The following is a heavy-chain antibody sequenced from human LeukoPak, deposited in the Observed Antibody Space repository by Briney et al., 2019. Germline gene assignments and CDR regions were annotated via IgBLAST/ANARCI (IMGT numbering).Heavy chain of an antibody. D-gene: IGHD1-26*01. CDR2: ISGSGGST. V-gene: IGHV3-23*01. J-gene: IGHJ4*02. Sequence: PGGSLRLSCAASGFTFSSYEMNWVRQAPGKGLEWVSAISGSGGSTYYADSVKGRFTISRDNSKNTLYLQMNSLRAEDTAVYYCAKDVVGATLYYFDYWGQGTLVTVSS. CDR1: GFTFSSYE. CDR3: AKDVVGATLYYFDY.